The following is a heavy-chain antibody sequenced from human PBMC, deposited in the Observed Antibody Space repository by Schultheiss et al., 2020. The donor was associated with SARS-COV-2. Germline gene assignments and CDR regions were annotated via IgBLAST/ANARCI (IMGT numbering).Heavy chain of an antibody. Sequence: SVKVSCKASGGTFSSYAISWVRQAPGQGLEWMGGIIPIFGTANYAQKFQGRVTITADKSTSTAYMELRSLRSDDTAVYYCARGTPSGDYEDWGQGTLVTVSS. CDR2: IIPIFGTA. CDR1: GGTFSSYA. J-gene: IGHJ4*02. D-gene: IGHD4-17*01. V-gene: IGHV1-69*06. CDR3: ARGTPSGDYED.